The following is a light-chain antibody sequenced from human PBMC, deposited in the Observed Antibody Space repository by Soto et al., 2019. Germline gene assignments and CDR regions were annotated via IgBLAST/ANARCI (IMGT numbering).Light chain of an antibody. CDR1: QSISSNY. J-gene: IGKJ1*01. V-gene: IGKV3-20*01. Sequence: EIVLTQSPGTLSLSPGERATLSCRASQSISSNYLAWYQQKPGQAPRLLIHGASNRATGIPDRFSGSGSGTDFTLTISRLEPEDFAVYYCQQYGSSPKTFGQETKVDIK. CDR2: GAS. CDR3: QQYGSSPKT.